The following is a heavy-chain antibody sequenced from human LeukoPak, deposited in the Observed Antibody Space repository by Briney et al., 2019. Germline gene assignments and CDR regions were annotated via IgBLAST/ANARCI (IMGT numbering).Heavy chain of an antibody. J-gene: IGHJ4*02. Sequence: SGGSLRLSCAASGFTFSSYSMNWVRQAPGKGLEWVSSISSSSTYICYADSVKGRFTISRDNAKNSLYLQMNSLRAEDTAVYYCARSEYSSSGRFDYWGQGTLVTVSS. CDR3: ARSEYSSSGRFDY. CDR1: GFTFSSYS. D-gene: IGHD6-6*01. CDR2: ISSSSTYI. V-gene: IGHV3-21*01.